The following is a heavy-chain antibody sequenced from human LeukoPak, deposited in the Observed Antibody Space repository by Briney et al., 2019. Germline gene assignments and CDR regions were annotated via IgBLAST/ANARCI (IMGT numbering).Heavy chain of an antibody. CDR2: INDDETST. J-gene: IGHJ2*01. D-gene: IGHD3-9*01. Sequence: GGSLRLSCAASGFSFSSSWMHWVRQVPGKGLEWVSRINDDETSTTYAESVKGRFTISRDNAKNSLYLQMNSLRAEDTAVYYCAGSDTTGYSPREWDYWYFDLWGRGTLVTVSS. CDR1: GFSFSSSW. CDR3: AGSDTTGYSPREWDYWYFDL. V-gene: IGHV3-74*01.